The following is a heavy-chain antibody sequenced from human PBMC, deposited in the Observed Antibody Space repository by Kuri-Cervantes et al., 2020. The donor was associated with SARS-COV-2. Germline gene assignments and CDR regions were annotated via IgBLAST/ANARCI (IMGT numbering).Heavy chain of an antibody. D-gene: IGHD6-6*01. CDR2: IYHSGST. V-gene: IGHV4-4*02. J-gene: IGHJ4*02. Sequence: SETLSLTCAVSGGSISSSNWWSWVRQPPGKGLEWIGEIYHSGSTNYNPSLKSRVTISVDKSKNQFSLKLSPVTAADTAVYYCARSMEYSSSSAHFDYWGQGTLVTVSS. CDR1: GGSISSSNW. CDR3: ARSMEYSSSSAHFDY.